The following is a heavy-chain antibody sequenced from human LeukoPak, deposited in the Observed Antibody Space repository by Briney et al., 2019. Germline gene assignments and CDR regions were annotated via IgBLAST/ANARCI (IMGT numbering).Heavy chain of an antibody. Sequence: SETQSLTCAVYGGSFSPYYWSWIRQPPGKGLEWIGEINHSGSTNYNPSLKSRVTISVDTSKNQFSLRLSSVTAADTAVYYCARGGFYCGGDCYVDYWGRACLAAVSS. CDR2: INHSGST. D-gene: IGHD2-21*02. J-gene: IGHJ4*02. CDR1: GGSFSPYY. V-gene: IGHV4-34*01. CDR3: ARGGFYCGGDCYVDY.